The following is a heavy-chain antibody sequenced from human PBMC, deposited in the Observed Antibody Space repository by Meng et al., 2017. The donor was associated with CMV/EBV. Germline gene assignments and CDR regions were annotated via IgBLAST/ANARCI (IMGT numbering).Heavy chain of an antibody. J-gene: IGHJ4*02. V-gene: IGHV2-5*01. Sequence: SGPTLVKPTQTLTLTCTFSGFSLSTSGVGVGWIRQPPGKALEWLALIYWNDDKRYSPSLKNRLTITKDTSKNQVVLTMTNMDPVDTATYYCAHAPLGYCSSTSCYPTGFDYWGQGTLVTVSS. D-gene: IGHD2-2*01. CDR3: AHAPLGYCSSTSCYPTGFDY. CDR1: GFSLSTSGVG. CDR2: IYWNDDK.